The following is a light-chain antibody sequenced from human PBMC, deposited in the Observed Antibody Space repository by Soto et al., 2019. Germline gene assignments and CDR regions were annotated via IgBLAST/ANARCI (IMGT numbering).Light chain of an antibody. CDR3: QLYGSSPWT. Sequence: EIVLTQSPGTLSLSPGERATLSCRASQSVSSSYLAWYQQKPGQAPRLPIYGASSRATGIPDRFSGSGSGTDFTLTISRLEPEDFAVYYCQLYGSSPWTFGQGTKVDIK. J-gene: IGKJ1*01. V-gene: IGKV3-20*01. CDR1: QSVSSSY. CDR2: GAS.